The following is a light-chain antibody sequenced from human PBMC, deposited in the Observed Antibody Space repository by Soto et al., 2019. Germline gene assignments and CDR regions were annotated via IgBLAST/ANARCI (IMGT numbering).Light chain of an antibody. CDR3: QLYGSAPMYT. J-gene: IGKJ2*01. CDR1: QSVSNSA. V-gene: IGKV3-20*01. CDR2: GAS. Sequence: EIVLTQSPATLSLSPGERATLSCRASQSVSNSALAWYLQKPGQSPRLLIYGASSRATGIPDRFSGGGSGTDFSLTISRLEPEDFAVYFWQLYGSAPMYTFGQGTRLEI.